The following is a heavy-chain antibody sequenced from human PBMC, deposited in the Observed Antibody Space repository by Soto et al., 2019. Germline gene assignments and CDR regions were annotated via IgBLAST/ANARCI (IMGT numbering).Heavy chain of an antibody. Sequence: QVQLQESGPGLVKPSETLSLTCTVSGGSISSYYWSWIRQPPGKGLEWIGYIYYSGSTNYNPSLQSRVTISVHTSKNQFSLKVSSVTAADTAVYYCARVWGGAFDIWGQGTMVTVSS. CDR2: IYYSGST. CDR3: ARVWGGAFDI. D-gene: IGHD3-10*01. J-gene: IGHJ3*02. V-gene: IGHV4-59*01. CDR1: GGSISSYY.